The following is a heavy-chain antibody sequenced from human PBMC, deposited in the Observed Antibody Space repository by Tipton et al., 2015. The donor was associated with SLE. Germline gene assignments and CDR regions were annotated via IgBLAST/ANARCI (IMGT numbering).Heavy chain of an antibody. D-gene: IGHD6-13*01. CDR1: GGSISSSNW. V-gene: IGHV4-4*02. Sequence: TLSLTCAVSGGSISSSNWWIWVRQPPGKGLEWIGEINHSGSTNYNPSLKSRVTISVDTSKNQVSLKLSSVTAADTAVYYCARGGHSRSRLPFDIWGQGTTVTVSS. CDR2: INHSGST. J-gene: IGHJ3*02. CDR3: ARGGHSRSRLPFDI.